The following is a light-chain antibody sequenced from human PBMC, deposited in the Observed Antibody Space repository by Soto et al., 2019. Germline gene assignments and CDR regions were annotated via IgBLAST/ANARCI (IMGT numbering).Light chain of an antibody. CDR1: QGISSY. J-gene: IGKJ4*01. CDR3: QQRNSYPLT. V-gene: IGKV1-9*01. Sequence: IQLTQSPSSLSASVGDRVTITCRASQGISSYLAWYQQKPGKAPKLLIYAASTLQSGVPSRFSGSGSGTDFALTISRLQPEDFATYYCQQRNSYPLTFGGGTKVEIK. CDR2: AAS.